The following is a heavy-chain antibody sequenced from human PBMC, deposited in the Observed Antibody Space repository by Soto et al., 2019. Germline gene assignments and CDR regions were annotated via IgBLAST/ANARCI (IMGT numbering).Heavy chain of an antibody. CDR3: AKLAEESG. D-gene: IGHD3-3*01. J-gene: IGHJ4*02. Sequence: QVQLVESGGGVVQPGRSLRLSCAASGFRFMMYGMHWVRQAPGKGLEWVAVVSDDGSNKYYVDSVKGRFTISRDNSKKTMYLQMNSLRAEDTAVYYCAKLAEESGWGQGTLVTVSS. CDR2: VSDDGSNK. V-gene: IGHV3-30*18. CDR1: GFRFMMYG.